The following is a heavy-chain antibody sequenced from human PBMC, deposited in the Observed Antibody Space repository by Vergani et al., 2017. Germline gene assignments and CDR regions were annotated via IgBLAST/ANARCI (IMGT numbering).Heavy chain of an antibody. Sequence: EVQLEQSGAEVKKPGESLKISCKGSGYSFSNYWIGWVRQMPGKGLDWMGIIFPGDSDTRYSPSFQGQVTISADKSINTAYLEWCSLKASDTAMYYWASSIATAGTGGNFDFWGQGSLVTVSS. D-gene: IGHD6-13*01. V-gene: IGHV5-51*01. J-gene: IGHJ4*02. CDR3: ASSIATAGTGGNFDF. CDR2: IFPGDSDT. CDR1: GYSFSNYW.